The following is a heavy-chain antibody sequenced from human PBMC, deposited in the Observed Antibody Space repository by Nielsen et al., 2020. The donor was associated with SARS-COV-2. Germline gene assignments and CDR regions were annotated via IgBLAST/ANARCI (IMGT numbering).Heavy chain of an antibody. CDR3: AAVVMTPGF. CDR2: ISHIDGST. CDR1: GFIISPYA. Sequence: GGSLRLSCAASGFIISPYAMSWVRQVPGKGLEWVSGISHIDGSTYYADSVKGRFTVSRDNSKNTLYLQMNSLRAEDTAVYYCAAVVMTPGFWGQGTLVTVSS. J-gene: IGHJ4*02. D-gene: IGHD3-22*01. V-gene: IGHV3-23*01.